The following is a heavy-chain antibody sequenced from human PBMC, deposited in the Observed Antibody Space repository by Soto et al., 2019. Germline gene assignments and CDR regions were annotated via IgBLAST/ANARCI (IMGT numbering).Heavy chain of an antibody. CDR1: GFTFDDYA. CDR3: ARDKWELSYYFDY. V-gene: IGHV3-9*01. J-gene: IGHJ4*02. Sequence: EVPLVESGGGLVQPGRSLRLSCAASGFTFDDYAMHWVRQAPGKGLEWVSGISWNSGNIGYADSVKGRFTISRDNAKNSLDLQMNSLRAEDTALYYCARDKWELSYYFDYWGQGTLVTVSS. D-gene: IGHD1-26*01. CDR2: ISWNSGNI.